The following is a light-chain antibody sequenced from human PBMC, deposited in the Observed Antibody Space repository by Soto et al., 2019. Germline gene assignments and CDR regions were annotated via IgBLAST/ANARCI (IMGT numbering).Light chain of an antibody. V-gene: IGKV3D-20*02. CDR3: QQRSNWPIT. Sequence: IVLKQSPGTLSLSPGERATLSCRTSQSVSNNYLAWYQQKPGQAPRLLIYGASSRATGIPDRFSGSGSGTEFTLTISSLEPEDFAVYYCQQRSNWPITFGQGTRLEIK. CDR1: QSVSNNY. CDR2: GAS. J-gene: IGKJ5*01.